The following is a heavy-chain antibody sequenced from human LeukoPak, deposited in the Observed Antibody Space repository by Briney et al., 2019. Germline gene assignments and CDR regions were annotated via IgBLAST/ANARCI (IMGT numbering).Heavy chain of an antibody. Sequence: GGSLRLSCAASGFTFSDCYMSWFRQAPGKGLEWLSYTGGSGADTNYADSVKGRFTTSRDNAKSSLYLQMNSLRAEDTAVYYCAKTLVASPGNTGGPWGQGTLVTVSS. CDR3: AKTLVASPGNTGGP. J-gene: IGHJ5*02. D-gene: IGHD6-6*01. CDR1: GFTFSDCY. V-gene: IGHV3-11*03. CDR2: TGGSGADT.